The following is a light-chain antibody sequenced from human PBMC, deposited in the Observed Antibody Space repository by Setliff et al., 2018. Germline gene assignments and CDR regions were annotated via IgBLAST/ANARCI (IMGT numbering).Light chain of an antibody. CDR2: EVS. V-gene: IGLV2-14*01. J-gene: IGLJ1*01. Sequence: QSVLTQPRSVSGSPGQAVTISCTGTSSDVGGYHYGGDRYVSWYQQHPGKAPKLMIYEVSNRPSGVSNRFSGSKSGNTASLTISGLQAEGEADYYCSSYASSSIPYVFGSGTKVTVL. CDR1: SSDVGGYHY. CDR3: SSYASSSIPYV.